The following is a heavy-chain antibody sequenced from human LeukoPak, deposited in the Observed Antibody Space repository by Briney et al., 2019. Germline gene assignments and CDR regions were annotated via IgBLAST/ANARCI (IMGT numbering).Heavy chain of an antibody. CDR3: ASEPQEPYLNYYDSSGYSNY. D-gene: IGHD3-22*01. V-gene: IGHV3-21*01. Sequence: PGGSLRLSCAASGFTFSSYSMNWVRQAPGKGLEWVSSISSSSSYIYYADSVKGRFTISRDNAKNSLYLQMNSLRAEDTAVYYCASEPQEPYLNYYDSSGYSNYWGQGTLVTVSS. CDR2: ISSSSSYI. J-gene: IGHJ4*02. CDR1: GFTFSSYS.